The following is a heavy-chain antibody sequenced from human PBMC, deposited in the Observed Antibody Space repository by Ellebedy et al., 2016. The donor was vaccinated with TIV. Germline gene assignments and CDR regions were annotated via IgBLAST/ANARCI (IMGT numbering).Heavy chain of an antibody. Sequence: GGSLRLSCAASGFTFSSYSMNWARQAPGKGLEWVSAISGSGGSTYYADSVKGRFTISRDNSKNTLYLQMNSLRAEDTAVYYCASGYSYGCMDVWGQGTTVTVSS. J-gene: IGHJ6*02. V-gene: IGHV3-23*01. CDR3: ASGYSYGCMDV. CDR2: ISGSGGST. CDR1: GFTFSSYS. D-gene: IGHD5-18*01.